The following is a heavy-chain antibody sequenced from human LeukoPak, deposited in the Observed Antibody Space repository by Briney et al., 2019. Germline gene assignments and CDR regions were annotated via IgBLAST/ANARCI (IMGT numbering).Heavy chain of an antibody. J-gene: IGHJ4*02. V-gene: IGHV3-7*01. D-gene: IGHD3-16*01. CDR1: GFTFGSSS. CDR3: ATRKCLGCQLFYLDY. Sequence: GGSLRLSCAASGFTFGSSSMSWVRQAPGQGLQWVTNINQDGSETYYMDSVKGRFTISRDNAKNSLYLQMDSLRADDSALYYCATRKCLGCQLFYLDYWAQGSLVTVSS. CDR2: INQDGSET.